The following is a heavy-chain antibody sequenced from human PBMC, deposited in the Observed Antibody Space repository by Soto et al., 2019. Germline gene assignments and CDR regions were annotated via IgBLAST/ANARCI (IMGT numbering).Heavy chain of an antibody. CDR1: GFTFSSYG. D-gene: IGHD4-17*01. CDR3: AKDRDYGDDRDYYGMDV. V-gene: IGHV3-30*18. J-gene: IGHJ6*02. CDR2: ISYDGSNK. Sequence: QVQLVESGGGVVQPGRSLRLSCAASGFTFSSYGMHWVRQAPGKGLEWVAVISYDGSNKYYADSVKGRFTISRDNSKNTLYLQMNSLRAEDTAVYYCAKDRDYGDDRDYYGMDVWGQGTTVTVSS.